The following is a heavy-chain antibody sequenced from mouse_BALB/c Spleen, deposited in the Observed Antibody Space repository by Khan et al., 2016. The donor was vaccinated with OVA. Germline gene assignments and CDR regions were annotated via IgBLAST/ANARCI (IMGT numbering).Heavy chain of an antibody. V-gene: IGHV1-7*01. Sequence: QVQLKESGAELAKPGASVKMSCKASGYTFTDYWIHWVKKRPGQGLEWIGYINPSTGYTEYNHKLKDKATLTADKSSSTAYITLSSLTSEDSAVYNCARGGYGSFAYWGQGTLVTVSA. CDR1: GYTFTDYW. CDR2: INPSTGYT. D-gene: IGHD2-2*01. J-gene: IGHJ3*01. CDR3: ARGGYGSFAY.